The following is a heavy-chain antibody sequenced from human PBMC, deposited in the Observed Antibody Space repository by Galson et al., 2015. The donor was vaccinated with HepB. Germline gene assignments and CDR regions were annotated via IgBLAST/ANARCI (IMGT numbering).Heavy chain of an antibody. Sequence: SLRLSCAAPGITFSTYVMSWVRQAPGKGLEWVSSIVGSGESTFYADSVKGRFTISRDNSRNTLYLQMNRLRADDTAIYYCAKTSYCDGGPCFSGYFDSWGQGTRVTVSS. J-gene: IGHJ4*02. V-gene: IGHV3-23*01. CDR2: IVGSGEST. CDR3: AKTSYCDGGPCFSGYFDS. CDR1: GITFSTYV. D-gene: IGHD2-21*01.